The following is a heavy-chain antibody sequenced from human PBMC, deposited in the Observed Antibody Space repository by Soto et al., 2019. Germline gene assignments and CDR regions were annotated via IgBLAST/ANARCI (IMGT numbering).Heavy chain of an antibody. V-gene: IGHV1-69*10. D-gene: IGHD3-3*01. J-gene: IGHJ6*03. CDR3: AREHYDYLRLAPRYYYYYMDV. Sequence: GASVKVSCKASGYTFTSYDINWVRQAPGQGLEWMGGIIPILGIANYAQKFQGRVTITADKSTSTAYMELSSLRSEDTAVYYCAREHYDYLRLAPRYYYYYMDVWGKGTTVTVSS. CDR1: GYTFTSYD. CDR2: IIPILGIA.